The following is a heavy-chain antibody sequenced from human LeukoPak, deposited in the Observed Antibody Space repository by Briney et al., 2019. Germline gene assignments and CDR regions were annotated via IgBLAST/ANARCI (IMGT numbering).Heavy chain of an antibody. Sequence: SLRLSCAASGFTVSSSYMSWVRQAPGKGLEWVSGISWNSGSIGYADSEKGRFTISRDNAKNSLYLQMNSLRAEDMALYYCAKGYYYDSSGYLDYWGQGTLVTVSS. CDR1: GFTVSSSY. CDR2: ISWNSGSI. CDR3: AKGYYYDSSGYLDY. J-gene: IGHJ4*02. D-gene: IGHD3-22*01. V-gene: IGHV3-9*03.